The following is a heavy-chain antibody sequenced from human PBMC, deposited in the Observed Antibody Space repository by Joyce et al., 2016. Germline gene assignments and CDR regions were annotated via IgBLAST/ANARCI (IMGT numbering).Heavy chain of an antibody. V-gene: IGHV1-2*02. Sequence: QVQLVQSGAEVKKPGASVKVSCKASGYIFTDSYLHWVRQAPGQRLEWMGWIEPNSGGTAFAQRFRGRVTMTRDTSSNTVHMELSSLTSDDTAMYYCARGSGGIGWFDPWGQGTLVTVSS. CDR2: IEPNSGGT. J-gene: IGHJ5*02. CDR3: ARGSGGIGWFDP. D-gene: IGHD3-10*01. CDR1: GYIFTDSY.